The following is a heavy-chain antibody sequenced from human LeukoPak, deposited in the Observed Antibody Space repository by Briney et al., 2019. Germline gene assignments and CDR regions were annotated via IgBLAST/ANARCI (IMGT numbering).Heavy chain of an antibody. CDR2: IYYSGST. V-gene: IGHV4-59*01. CDR3: ARATRPPAADYYFDY. D-gene: IGHD5-12*01. Sequence: NPSETLSLTCTVSGGSISSYYWSWIRQPPGKGREWLGYIYYSGSTNYNPSLKSRVTISVDPSKNQFSLKLSSVTAADTAVYYCARATRPPAADYYFDYWGQGTLVTVSS. J-gene: IGHJ4*02. CDR1: GGSISSYY.